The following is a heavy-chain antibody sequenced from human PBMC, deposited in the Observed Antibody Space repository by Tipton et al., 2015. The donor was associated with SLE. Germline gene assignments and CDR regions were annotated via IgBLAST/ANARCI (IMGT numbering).Heavy chain of an antibody. Sequence: TLSLTCTVSGGSISSSSYFWGWIRQPPGKGLEWIGNIYYSGSTNYNPSLKSRVTISVDTSKNQFSLKLSSVTAADTAVYYCARGVLRPFDYWGQGTLVTVSS. CDR2: IYYSGST. CDR3: ARGVLRPFDY. J-gene: IGHJ4*02. D-gene: IGHD1-1*01. V-gene: IGHV4-39*07. CDR1: GGSISSSSYF.